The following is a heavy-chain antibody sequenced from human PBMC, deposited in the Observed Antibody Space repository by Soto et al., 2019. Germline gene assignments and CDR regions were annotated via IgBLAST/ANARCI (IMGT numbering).Heavy chain of an antibody. CDR1: GFTFSNAW. D-gene: IGHD1-1*01. V-gene: IGHV3-15*07. CDR2: IKSKTDGGTT. J-gene: IGHJ6*02. CDR3: TTDRGPNWNDVFGMDV. Sequence: GGSLRLSCAASGFTFSNAWMNWVRQAPGKGLEWVGRIKSKTDGGTTDYAAPVKGRFTISRDDSKNTLYLQMNSLKTEDTAVYYCTTDRGPNWNDVFGMDVWGQGTTVTVS.